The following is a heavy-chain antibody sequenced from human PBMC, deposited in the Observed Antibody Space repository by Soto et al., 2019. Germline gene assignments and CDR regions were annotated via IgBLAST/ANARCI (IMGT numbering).Heavy chain of an antibody. J-gene: IGHJ5*02. CDR1: CGSISSGGYY. Sequence: SETLSLTCTFSCGSISSGGYYWNWIRQHPGKGLEWIGYIYYSGSTYYNPSLKSRVTISVDTSKNQFSLKLSSVTAADTAVYYCARDGVPTYYYDNSGYYKNWFDPWGQGTLVTAPQ. CDR2: IYYSGST. D-gene: IGHD3-22*01. V-gene: IGHV4-31*03. CDR3: ARDGVPTYYYDNSGYYKNWFDP.